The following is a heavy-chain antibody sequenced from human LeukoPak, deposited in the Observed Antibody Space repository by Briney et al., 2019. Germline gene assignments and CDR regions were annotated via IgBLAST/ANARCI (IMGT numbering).Heavy chain of an antibody. D-gene: IGHD4-23*01. CDR1: DLTFRSTW. Sequence: GGSLRLPCAASDLTFRSTWMNWVRQAPGKGLVWVSRIASDGSSTTYADSVKGRFSISRDNAKNTLYLQMNSLRVEDTAVYYCARGRPHGNDYWGQGTLVTVSS. V-gene: IGHV3-74*01. J-gene: IGHJ4*02. CDR2: IASDGSST. CDR3: ARGRPHGNDY.